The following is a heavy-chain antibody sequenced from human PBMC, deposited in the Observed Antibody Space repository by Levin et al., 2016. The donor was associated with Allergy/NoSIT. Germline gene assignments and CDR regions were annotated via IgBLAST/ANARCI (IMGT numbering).Heavy chain of an antibody. D-gene: IGHD3-10*01. CDR3: AKDSNYYGSGSYYKVYYYGMDV. Sequence: GESLKISCAASGFTFSSYGMHWVRQAPGKGLEWVAFIRYDGSNKYYADSVKGRFTISRDNSKNTLYLQMNSLRAEDTAVYYCAKDSNYYGSGSYYKVYYYGMDVWGQGTTVTVSS. V-gene: IGHV3-30*02. CDR2: IRYDGSNK. CDR1: GFTFSSYG. J-gene: IGHJ6*02.